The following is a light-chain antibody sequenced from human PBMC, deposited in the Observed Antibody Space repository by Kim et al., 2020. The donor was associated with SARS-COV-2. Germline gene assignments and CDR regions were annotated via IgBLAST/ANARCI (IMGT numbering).Light chain of an antibody. CDR3: QTWGTGIQV. Sequence: QLVLTQSPSASASLGASVKLTCTLSSGHSSYAIAWHQQQPEKGPRYLMKLNSDGSHSKGDGIPDRFSGSSSGAERYLTISSLQSEDEADYYCQTWGTGIQVFGGATQLTVL. CDR2: LNSDGSH. CDR1: SGHSSYA. V-gene: IGLV4-69*01. J-gene: IGLJ2*01.